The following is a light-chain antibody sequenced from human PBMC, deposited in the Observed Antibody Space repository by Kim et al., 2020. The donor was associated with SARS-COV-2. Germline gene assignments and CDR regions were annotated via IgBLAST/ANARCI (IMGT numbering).Light chain of an antibody. CDR1: QSISSW. CDR3: QQYNNWPT. J-gene: IGKJ4*01. Sequence: DIQMTQSPSTLSASVGDRVTITCRASQSISSWLAWYQQKPGKAPNLLIYKASSLESGVPSRFSGSGSGTEFTLTISSLQSEDFAVYYCQQYNNWPTFGGGTKVDIK. V-gene: IGKV1-5*03. CDR2: KAS.